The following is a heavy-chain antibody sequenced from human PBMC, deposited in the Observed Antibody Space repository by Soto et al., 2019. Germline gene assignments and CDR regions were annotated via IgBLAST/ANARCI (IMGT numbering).Heavy chain of an antibody. J-gene: IGHJ3*02. D-gene: IGHD5-18*01. CDR3: GRGDDYSYVYVEVAFDI. V-gene: IGHV3-30*07. Sequence: PWGSLRHSCAASGFTYCSYAMPRVRMTPGKGQEWVAVISDNGINKYYADSVKVRLIIARDNSNISPYLQMNGLSAKDTTVYYCGRGDDYSYVYVEVAFDIWGQGKMVTVSS. CDR2: ISDNGINK. CDR1: GFTYCSYA.